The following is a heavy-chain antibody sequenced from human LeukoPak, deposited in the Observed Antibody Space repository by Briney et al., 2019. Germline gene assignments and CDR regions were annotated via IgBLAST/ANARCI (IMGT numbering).Heavy chain of an antibody. CDR3: ARLPNSYFDILTGGSGYFDY. Sequence: GDSLKISCKGSGYSFTSYWIGWVRQMPGKGLEWMGIIYPGDSDTRYSPSFQGQVTISADKSISTAYLQWSSLKASDTAMYYCARLPNSYFDILTGGSGYFDYWGQGTLVTVSS. CDR1: GYSFTSYW. J-gene: IGHJ4*02. D-gene: IGHD3-9*01. V-gene: IGHV5-51*01. CDR2: IYPGDSDT.